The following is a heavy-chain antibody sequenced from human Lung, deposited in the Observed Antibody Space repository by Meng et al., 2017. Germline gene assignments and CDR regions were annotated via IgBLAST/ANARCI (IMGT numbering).Heavy chain of an antibody. D-gene: IGHD6-13*01. J-gene: IGHJ5*02. CDR3: ARDRGSSGWSNWFDP. CDR1: GYTFSRYS. Sequence: QVQLVQSGSELKKPGASVKVSCEASGYTFSRYSMHWVRQAPGQGLECMGWINTDTGKPTYAQGFTGRFVFSLDTSVRTAYLQISSLKAEDTAVYYCARDRGSSGWSNWFDPWGQGTLVTVSS. V-gene: IGHV7-4-1*02. CDR2: INTDTGKP.